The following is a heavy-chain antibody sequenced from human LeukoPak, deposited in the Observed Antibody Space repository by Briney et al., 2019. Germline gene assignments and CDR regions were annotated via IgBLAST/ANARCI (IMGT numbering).Heavy chain of an antibody. Sequence: VASVKVSCKASGYTFTSYGISWVRQAPGQGLEWMGRIIPIFATANYAQKFQGRVTLTADESTSTAYMELRSLRSEDMAVYFCASSKYSYASSGPPDYYYMDVWGKGTTVTVSS. V-gene: IGHV1-69*13. J-gene: IGHJ6*03. CDR3: ASSKYSYASSGPPDYYYMDV. CDR1: GYTFTSYG. D-gene: IGHD5-18*01. CDR2: IIPIFATA.